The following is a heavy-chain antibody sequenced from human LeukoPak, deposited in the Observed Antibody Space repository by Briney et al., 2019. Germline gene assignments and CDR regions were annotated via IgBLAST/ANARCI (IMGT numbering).Heavy chain of an antibody. D-gene: IGHD5-24*01. V-gene: IGHV3-48*01. Sequence: GGSLRLSCAASGFTFSSYSMNWVRQAPGKGLEWVSYISSASSTIYYADSVKGRFTISRDNAKNSLYLQMNSLRAEDTAVYYCARDGGRPGCTFDYWGQGTLVTVSS. CDR2: ISSASSTI. CDR3: ARDGGRPGCTFDY. CDR1: GFTFSSYS. J-gene: IGHJ4*02.